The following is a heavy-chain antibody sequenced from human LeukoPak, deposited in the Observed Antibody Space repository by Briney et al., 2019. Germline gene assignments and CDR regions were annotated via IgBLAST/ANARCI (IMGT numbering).Heavy chain of an antibody. V-gene: IGHV3-21*01. J-gene: IGHJ3*02. CDR3: ARVLKQWLVHGGAFDI. CDR2: ITSSSSYI. Sequence: GGSLRLSCVVSGFTFTSYAMSWVRQALGKGLEWVSSITSSSSYIYYADSVKGRFTISRDNAKNSLYLQVNSLRAEDTAVYYCARVLKQWLVHGGAFDIWGQGTMVTVSS. D-gene: IGHD6-19*01. CDR1: GFTFTSYA.